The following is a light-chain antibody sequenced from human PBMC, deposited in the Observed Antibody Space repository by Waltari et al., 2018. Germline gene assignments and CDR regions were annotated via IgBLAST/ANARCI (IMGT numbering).Light chain of an antibody. V-gene: IGKV3-20*01. CDR1: QSVTRA. Sequence: DIVFTQSPGTLSFSPGESATLSCRTSQSVTRALAWYQQKPGQTPRLLIYVASNRATGIPDRFSGSGSGTDFSLTISSLEPEDFAVYYCQHYLRLPVTFGQGTKVEVK. J-gene: IGKJ1*01. CDR3: QHYLRLPVT. CDR2: VAS.